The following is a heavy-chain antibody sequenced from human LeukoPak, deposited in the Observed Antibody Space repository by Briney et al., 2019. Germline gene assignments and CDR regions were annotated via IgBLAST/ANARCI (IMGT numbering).Heavy chain of an antibody. CDR2: INTDGKTT. D-gene: IGHD3-10*01. CDR1: GFTFSSYW. CDR3: ARDITLTRGGRSDY. J-gene: IGHJ4*02. V-gene: IGHV3-74*01. Sequence: PGGSPRLSCAASGFTFSSYWMYWVRQAPGKGLVWVSRINTDGKTTNYADSVKGRFTISRDNAKNTLYLQMNSLRAEDTAVYYCARDITLTRGGRSDYWGQGTLVSVSA.